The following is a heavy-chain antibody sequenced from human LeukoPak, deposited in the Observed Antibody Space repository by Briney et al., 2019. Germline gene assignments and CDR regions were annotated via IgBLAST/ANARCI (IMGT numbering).Heavy chain of an antibody. CDR2: IQSDGSTT. V-gene: IGHV3-74*03. CDR3: ARGSSVVALD. CDR1: GFTFSSYW. J-gene: IGHJ4*02. Sequence: PGGSLRLSCAASGFTFSSYWMHWVRQTPGKGLVWVSAIQSDGSTTTYADFVEGRFTISRDNAKNTLFLQMNSLRAEDTAVYYCARGSSVVALDWGQGTLVTVSS. D-gene: IGHD2-15*01.